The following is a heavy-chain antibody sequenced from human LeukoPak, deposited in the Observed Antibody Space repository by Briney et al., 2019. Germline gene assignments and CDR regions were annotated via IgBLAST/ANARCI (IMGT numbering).Heavy chain of an antibody. CDR2: IYYSGSR. CDR3: ACQGIETDAFDM. Sequence: NASETLSLTCTVSGGSITSFYWSWVRQPPGKGLEWIGYIYYSGSRYYNPSLKSRVTMSVDTSKNQFSLKLSSVTAADTAVYYCACQGIETDAFDMWGQGTMVTVSS. CDR1: GGSITSFY. D-gene: IGHD6-13*01. J-gene: IGHJ3*02. V-gene: IGHV4-59*08.